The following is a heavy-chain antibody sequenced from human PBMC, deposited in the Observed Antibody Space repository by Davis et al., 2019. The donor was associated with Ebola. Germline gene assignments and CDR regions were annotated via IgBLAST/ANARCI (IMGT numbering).Heavy chain of an antibody. CDR2: IDPSDSYT. CDR3: ARGTSLARNFDY. J-gene: IGHJ4*02. D-gene: IGHD3-3*02. Sequence: GESLKISCKGSGYSFTSYWISWVRQMPGKGLEWMGRIDPSDSYTKYSPSFQGHVTISADKSISTAYLQWSSLKASDTAMYYCARGTSLARNFDYWGQGTLVTVSS. V-gene: IGHV5-10-1*01. CDR1: GYSFTSYW.